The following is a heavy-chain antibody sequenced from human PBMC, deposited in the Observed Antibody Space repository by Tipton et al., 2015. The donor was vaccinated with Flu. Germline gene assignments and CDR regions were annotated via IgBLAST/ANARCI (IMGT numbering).Heavy chain of an antibody. Sequence: TLSLTCTVSGGSISSGGYYWSWIRQHPGKGLEWIGYIYYSGSTYYNPSLKSRVTISVDTSKNQFSLKLSSVTAADTAVYYCARDNAGLGLVPAAIQAEYYHCGMYVWGKRTPAPAPS. CDR1: GGSISSGGYY. D-gene: IGHD2-2*01. CDR2: IYYSGST. J-gene: IGHJ6*04. V-gene: IGHV4-31*03. CDR3: ARDNAGLGLVPAAIQAEYYHCGMYV.